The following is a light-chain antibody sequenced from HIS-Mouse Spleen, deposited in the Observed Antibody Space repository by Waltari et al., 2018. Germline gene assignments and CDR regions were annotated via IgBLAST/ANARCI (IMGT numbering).Light chain of an antibody. CDR1: SSDVGSYNL. V-gene: IGLV2-23*01. Sequence: QSALTQPASVSGSPGQSITISCTGTSSDVGSYNLVSWYQQHPGKAPKPMIYEGSKRPSGVSNRFSGSKSGNTASLTISGLQAEDEADYYCCSYAGSSTCVFGGGTKLTVL. J-gene: IGLJ3*02. CDR2: EGS. CDR3: CSYAGSSTCV.